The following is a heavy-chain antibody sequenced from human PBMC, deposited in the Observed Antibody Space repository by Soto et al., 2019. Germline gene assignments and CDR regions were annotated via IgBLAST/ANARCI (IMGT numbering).Heavy chain of an antibody. D-gene: IGHD3-3*01. CDR3: ARDVQESGPHDYYYYGMDV. Sequence: PSETLSLTCTVSGGSISSYYWSWIRQPPGKGLGWIGYIYYSGSTNYNPSLKSRVTISVDTSKNQFSLKLSSVTAADTAVYYCARDVQESGPHDYYYYGMDVWGQGTTVTVSS. J-gene: IGHJ6*02. CDR1: GGSISSYY. V-gene: IGHV4-59*01. CDR2: IYYSGST.